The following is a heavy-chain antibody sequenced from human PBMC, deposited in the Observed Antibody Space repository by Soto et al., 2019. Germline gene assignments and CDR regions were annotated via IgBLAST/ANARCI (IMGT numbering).Heavy chain of an antibody. J-gene: IGHJ4*02. CDR3: AKGTITYYYGSGSYGGEYYFDY. Sequence: EVQLVESGGGLVQPGRSLRLSCAASGFTFDDYAMHWVRQAPGKGLEWVSGISWNSGSIGYADSVKGRFTISRDNAKNSLYLQMNSLRAEDTALYYCAKGTITYYYGSGSYGGEYYFDYWGQGTLVTVSS. D-gene: IGHD3-10*01. CDR2: ISWNSGSI. V-gene: IGHV3-9*01. CDR1: GFTFDDYA.